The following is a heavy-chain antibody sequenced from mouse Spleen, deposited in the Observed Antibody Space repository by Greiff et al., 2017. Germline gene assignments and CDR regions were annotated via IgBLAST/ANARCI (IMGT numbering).Heavy chain of an antibody. CDR2: ISRGGGST. Sequence: EVMLVESGGGLVKPGGSLKLSCAASGFTFSSYYMSWVRQTPEKRLEWVATISRGGGSTYYPDSVKGRFTISRDNAKNTLYLQVSSLNSEDTAVYYCASYYRGWYFDVWGAGTTVTVSS. J-gene: IGHJ1*01. CDR3: ASYYRGWYFDV. CDR1: GFTFSSYY. V-gene: IGHV5-9*01. D-gene: IGHD2-12*01.